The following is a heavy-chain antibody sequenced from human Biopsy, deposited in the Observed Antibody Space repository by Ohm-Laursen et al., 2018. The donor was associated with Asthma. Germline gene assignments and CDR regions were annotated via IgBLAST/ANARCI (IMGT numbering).Heavy chain of an antibody. Sequence: TLSLTCGVSGDSIDSGDYSWTWIRQSSGVGLEWIGYIYRNGDTYYNPTLKNRVTISIDRSKNQFSLRLRSVTAADTVVYYCARGWNCGGDCYSLDYWGQGTLVTVSS. V-gene: IGHV4-30-2*06. CDR1: GDSIDSGDYS. J-gene: IGHJ4*02. D-gene: IGHD2-21*02. CDR2: IYRNGDT. CDR3: ARGWNCGGDCYSLDY.